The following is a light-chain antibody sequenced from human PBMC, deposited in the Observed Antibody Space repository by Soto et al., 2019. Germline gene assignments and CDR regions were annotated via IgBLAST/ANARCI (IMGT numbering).Light chain of an antibody. CDR2: QVT. Sequence: QSALTQPASFLGPPGRWSTISAPGTSGDLAIYNYVSWYQQQPGKAPKLMIYQVTNRPSGVSNRFSGSRSGNTASLTISGLQAEDEADYYCSSYTDSSNYVFGTGTKLTVL. J-gene: IGLJ1*01. CDR1: SGDLAIYNY. CDR3: SSYTDSSNYV. V-gene: IGLV2-14*01.